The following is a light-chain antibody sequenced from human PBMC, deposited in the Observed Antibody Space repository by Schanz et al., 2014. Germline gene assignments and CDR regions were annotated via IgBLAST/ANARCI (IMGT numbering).Light chain of an antibody. Sequence: QSALAQPASVSGSPGQSITISCTGTSSDVGGYNYVSWYQQNPGKAPKLMIYDVSNRPSGVSNRFSGSKSGNTASLTISGLQAEDEADYYCSSYTSTSTFWVFGGGTKVTVL. CDR2: DVS. J-gene: IGLJ3*02. V-gene: IGLV2-14*01. CDR3: SSYTSTSTFWV. CDR1: SSDVGGYNY.